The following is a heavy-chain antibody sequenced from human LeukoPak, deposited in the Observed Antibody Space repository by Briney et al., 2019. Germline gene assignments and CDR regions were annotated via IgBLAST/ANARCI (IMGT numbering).Heavy chain of an antibody. CDR1: GYSFTSYW. V-gene: IGHV5-51*01. Sequence: PGESLKISCKASGYSFTSYWIAWVRQMPGKGLEWMGVIYPDDFDTRYSPSFQGQVTISADMSISTAFLQWSSLKASDTAIYYCARHGKLSASRNWFDPWGQGTLVTVSS. CDR3: ARHGKLSASRNWFDP. J-gene: IGHJ5*02. CDR2: IYPDDFDT. D-gene: IGHD1-26*01.